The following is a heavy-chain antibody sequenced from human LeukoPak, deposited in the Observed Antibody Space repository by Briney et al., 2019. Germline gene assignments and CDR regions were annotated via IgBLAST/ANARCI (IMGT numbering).Heavy chain of an antibody. V-gene: IGHV3-7*01. CDR1: GFTFSSYW. CDR2: IKQDGSEK. D-gene: IGHD3-3*01. Sequence: GGSLRLSCAASGFTFSSYWMSWVRQAPGKGLEWVANIKQDGSEKYYVDSVKGRFTISRDNAKNSLYLQMNSLRAEDTAVYYCARGTIFGVVGYYYMDVWGKGTTVTVSS. J-gene: IGHJ6*03. CDR3: ARGTIFGVVGYYYMDV.